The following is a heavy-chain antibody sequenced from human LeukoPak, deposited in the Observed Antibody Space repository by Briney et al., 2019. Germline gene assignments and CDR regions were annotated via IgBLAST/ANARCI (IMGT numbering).Heavy chain of an antibody. CDR3: ARMEQPDAFDI. CDR2: NFSNEEK. V-gene: IGHV2-26*01. CDR1: GFSLSRARMG. D-gene: IGHD6-13*01. Sequence: SGXXLXKPTETLTLTCTVSGFSLSRARMGVSWMRQPPVKALEWLAHNFSNEEKSYNTSRKRRLTISKDTSKSQVVLTMTNMDPVDTATYYCARMEQPDAFDIWGQGTMVTVSS. J-gene: IGHJ3*02.